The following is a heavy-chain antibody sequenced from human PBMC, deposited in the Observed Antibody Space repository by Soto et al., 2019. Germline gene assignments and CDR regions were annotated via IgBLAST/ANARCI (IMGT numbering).Heavy chain of an antibody. CDR3: TTDINPGIVGAHDAFDI. V-gene: IGHV3-15*01. CDR1: GFTFSNAW. Sequence: GGSLRLSCAASGFTFSNAWMSSVRQAQGKGLEWVGRIKSKTDGGTTDYAAPVKGRFTISRDDSKNTLYLQMNSLKTEDTAVYYCTTDINPGIVGAHDAFDIWGQGTMVTV. D-gene: IGHD1-26*01. J-gene: IGHJ3*02. CDR2: IKSKTDGGTT.